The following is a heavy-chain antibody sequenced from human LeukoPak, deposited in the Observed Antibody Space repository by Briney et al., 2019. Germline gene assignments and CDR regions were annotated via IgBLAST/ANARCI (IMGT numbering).Heavy chain of an antibody. CDR2: ISTSGST. CDR1: GGSVSTYY. D-gene: IGHD1-26*01. J-gene: IGHJ4*02. V-gene: IGHV4-4*07. Sequence: PSETLSLTCTVSGGSVSTYYWSWIRQSAGKGLELIGHISTSGSTTYNPSLKSRVTMSVDTSKNQFSLKLSSVTAADTAVYYCAREATIVGATIIWGQGTLVTVSS. CDR3: AREATIVGATII.